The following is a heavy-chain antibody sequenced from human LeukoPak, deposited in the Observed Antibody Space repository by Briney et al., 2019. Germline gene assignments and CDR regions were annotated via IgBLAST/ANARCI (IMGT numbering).Heavy chain of an antibody. CDR3: ASTSDYYDSSGYYYDY. J-gene: IGHJ4*02. V-gene: IGHV4-31*03. Sequence: SQTLSLTCTVSGGSISSGGYYWGWLRQHPGKGLEWIGYIYYSGSTYYNPSLKSRVTISVDTSKNQFSLKLSSVTAADTAVYYCASTSDYYDSSGYYYDYWGQGTLVTVSS. D-gene: IGHD3-22*01. CDR1: GGSISSGGYY. CDR2: IYYSGST.